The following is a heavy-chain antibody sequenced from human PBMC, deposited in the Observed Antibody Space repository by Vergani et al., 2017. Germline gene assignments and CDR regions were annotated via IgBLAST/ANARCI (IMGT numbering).Heavy chain of an antibody. D-gene: IGHD2-8*01. CDR3: AGGVQEEYVLP. CDR1: GGSISSYY. V-gene: IGHV4-59*01. CDR2: IYYIGRT. J-gene: IGHJ4*02. Sequence: QVHLQESGPGLVKPSETLSLTCTVSGGSISSYYWSWIRQPPGKGLWWIGYIYYIGRTNSNPSLKSRVTISVDTSKNQFSLKLSSVTAAVTAVYYCAGGVQEEYVLPWGQGTLVTVSS.